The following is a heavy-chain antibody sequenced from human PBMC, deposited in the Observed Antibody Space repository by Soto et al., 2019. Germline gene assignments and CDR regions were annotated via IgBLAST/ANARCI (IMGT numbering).Heavy chain of an antibody. D-gene: IGHD5-18*01. CDR2: IYYSGGT. CDR3: ARVPFRAYNYGYLDY. J-gene: IGHJ4*02. CDR1: GGSIGSGDYY. V-gene: IGHV4-30-4*01. Sequence: QVQLQESGPGLVKPSQTLSLTCTVSGGSIGSGDYYWSWIRQPPGKGLEWIGYIYYSGGTYYNPSHKRRVTMSLDMSKNQFSVTLSSVTAADTAVYYCARVPFRAYNYGYLDYWGQGTLVTVSS.